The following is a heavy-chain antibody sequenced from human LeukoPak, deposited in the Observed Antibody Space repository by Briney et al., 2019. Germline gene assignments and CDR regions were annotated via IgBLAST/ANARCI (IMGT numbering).Heavy chain of an antibody. CDR3: ARLMYNWNYLHYFDY. CDR2: IYTSGST. J-gene: IGHJ4*02. CDR1: GGSISSYY. Sequence: SETLSLTCTVSGGSISSYYWSWIRQPPGKGLEWIGYIYTSGSTNYNPSLKSRVTISVDTSKNQFSLKLSSVTAADTAVYYCARLMYNWNYLHYFDYWGQGTLVTVSS. D-gene: IGHD1-7*01. V-gene: IGHV4-4*09.